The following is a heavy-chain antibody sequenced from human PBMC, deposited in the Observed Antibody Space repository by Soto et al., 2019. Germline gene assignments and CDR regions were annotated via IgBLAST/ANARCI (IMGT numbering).Heavy chain of an antibody. D-gene: IGHD2-15*01. V-gene: IGHV4-31*03. CDR1: GGSISSGGYY. J-gene: IGHJ6*02. Sequence: SETLSLTCTVSGGSISSGGYYWSWVRQHPGKGLEWIGYIYYSGSTYYNPSLKSRVTISVDTSKNQFSLKLSSVTAADTAVYYCARAVCSGGGSSSFFSSSVMDVWGQGPPVPAP. CDR3: ARAVCSGGGSSSFFSSSVMDV. CDR2: IYYSGST.